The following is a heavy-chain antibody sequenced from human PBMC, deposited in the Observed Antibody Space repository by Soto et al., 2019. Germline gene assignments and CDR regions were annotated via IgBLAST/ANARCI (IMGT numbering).Heavy chain of an antibody. Sequence: GASVKVSCKASGYTFTSYGISWVLQAPGQGLEWMGWISAYNGNTNYAQKLQGRVTMTTDTSTSTAYMELRSLRSDDTAVYYCARDAIKYYDILTGYYRGGIYFDYWGQGTLVTVS. CDR2: ISAYNGNT. CDR3: ARDAIKYYDILTGYYRGGIYFDY. V-gene: IGHV1-18*01. D-gene: IGHD3-9*01. J-gene: IGHJ4*02. CDR1: GYTFTSYG.